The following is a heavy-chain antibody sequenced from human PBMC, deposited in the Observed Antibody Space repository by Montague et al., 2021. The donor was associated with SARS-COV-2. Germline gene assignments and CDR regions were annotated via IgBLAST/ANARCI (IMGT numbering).Heavy chain of an antibody. CDR3: SRPGLGSWALAA. CDR1: GGSISDNNW. J-gene: IGHJ5*02. CDR2: IYHSGHY. V-gene: IGHV4/OR15-8*01. D-gene: IGHD3-10*01. Sequence: SETLSLTCAVSGGSISDNNWWTWVRQSPGKGPEWIVEIYHSGHYNIKASLRSRVTISVDKTKNQFSLKMTSLTAADTAVDYCSRPGLGSWALAAWGQGTSVTVSS.